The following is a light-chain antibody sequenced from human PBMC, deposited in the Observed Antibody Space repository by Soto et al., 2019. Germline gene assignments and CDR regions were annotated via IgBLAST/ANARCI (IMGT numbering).Light chain of an antibody. V-gene: IGLV2-14*01. J-gene: IGLJ3*02. Sequence: QSALTQPASVSGTPGQSITISCTGSNSDVGIYDFVSWYQHHPGRAPKLIVSEVSHRPSGVSNRFSGSKSGNTASLTISGLQSEDEADYYCQSYDNRFTVSVFGGGTKVTVL. CDR1: NSDVGIYDF. CDR3: QSYDNRFTVSV. CDR2: EVS.